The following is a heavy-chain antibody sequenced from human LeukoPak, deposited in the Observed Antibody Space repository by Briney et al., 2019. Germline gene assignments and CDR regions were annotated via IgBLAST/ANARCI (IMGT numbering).Heavy chain of an antibody. CDR2: ISYDGSNK. J-gene: IGHJ4*02. V-gene: IGHV3-30-3*01. D-gene: IGHD3-10*01. CDR1: GFTFSSYA. CDR3: AKGGSGSPHDY. Sequence: GGSLRLSCAVSGFTFSSYAMHWVRQAPGKGLEWVAVISYDGSNKYYSDSVKGRFTISRDNSKNTLYLQMNSLRAEDTAVYYCAKGGSGSPHDYWGQGTLVTVSS.